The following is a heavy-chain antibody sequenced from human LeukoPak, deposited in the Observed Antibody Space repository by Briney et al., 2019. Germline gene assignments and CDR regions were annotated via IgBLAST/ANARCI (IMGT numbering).Heavy chain of an antibody. CDR1: GGSISSGDYY. CDR3: ARPYYYDSRIDP. V-gene: IGHV4-30-4*01. CDR2: MYYSGST. D-gene: IGHD3-22*01. J-gene: IGHJ5*02. Sequence: SQTLSLTCTVSGGSISSGDYYWSWVRQPPGKGLEWIAYMYYSGSTYYNPSLKSRVTMSADTSKNQLSLKLSSVTAADTAVYYCARPYYYDSRIDPWGQGILSPSPQ.